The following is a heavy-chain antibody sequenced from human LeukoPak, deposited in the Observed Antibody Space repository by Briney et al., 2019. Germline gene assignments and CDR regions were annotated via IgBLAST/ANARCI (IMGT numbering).Heavy chain of an antibody. Sequence: SVKVSCKASGGTFSTDALAWVRQVPGQGPEWMGRIIPVFGTTNYAETFQGRVTITADISTSTAYMQLSSLRSEDTAVYYCAREAGIAIAGTIWYFDLWGRGTLVTVSS. CDR2: IIPVFGTT. J-gene: IGHJ2*01. V-gene: IGHV1-69*06. D-gene: IGHD6-13*01. CDR3: AREAGIAIAGTIWYFDL. CDR1: GGTFSTDA.